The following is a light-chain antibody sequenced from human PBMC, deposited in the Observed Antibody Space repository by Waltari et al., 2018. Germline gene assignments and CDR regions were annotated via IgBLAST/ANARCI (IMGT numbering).Light chain of an antibody. J-gene: IGKJ2*01. CDR3: MQALQTPYT. Sequence: DIVMTQSPPSLPVTPGEPASISCRSSQSLLHSNGYTYLDWYLQKPGQSPQLLIYFGSNRASGVPDRFSDSGSGTDFTLKISRVEAEDVGVYYCMQALQTPYTFGQGTKLEIK. CDR2: FGS. CDR1: QSLLHSNGYTY. V-gene: IGKV2-28*01.